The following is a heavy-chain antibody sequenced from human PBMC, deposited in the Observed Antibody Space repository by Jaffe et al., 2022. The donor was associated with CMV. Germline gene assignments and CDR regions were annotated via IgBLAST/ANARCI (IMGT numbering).Heavy chain of an antibody. D-gene: IGHD2-15*01. CDR3: ARVSQGGPPSSYYYYYYMDV. Sequence: QVQLQESGPGLVKPSETLSLTCTVSGGSISSYYWSWIRQPPGKGLEWIGYIYYSGSTNYNPSLKSRVTISVDTSKNQFSLKLSSVTAADTAVYYCARVSQGGPPSSYYYYYYMDVWGKGTTVTVSS. V-gene: IGHV4-59*01. J-gene: IGHJ6*03. CDR2: IYYSGST. CDR1: GGSISSYY.